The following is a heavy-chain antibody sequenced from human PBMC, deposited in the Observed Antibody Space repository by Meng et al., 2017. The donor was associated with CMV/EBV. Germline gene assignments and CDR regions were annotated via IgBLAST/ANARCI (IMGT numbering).Heavy chain of an antibody. V-gene: IGHV3-30*02. CDR2: IRYDGSNK. J-gene: IGHJ4*02. CDR1: GFTFSSYE. Sequence: GGSLRLSCAASGFTFSSYEMNWVRQAPGKGLEWVAFIRYDGSNKYYADSVKGRFTISRDNSKNTLYLQMNSLRAEDTAVYYCAKDKEGGPAAHYWGGFDYWGQGTLVTVSS. CDR3: AKDKEGGPAAHYWGGFDY. D-gene: IGHD2-2*01.